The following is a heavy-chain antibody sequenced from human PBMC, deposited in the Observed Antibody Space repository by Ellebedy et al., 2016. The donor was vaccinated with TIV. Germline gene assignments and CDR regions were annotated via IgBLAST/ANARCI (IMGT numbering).Heavy chain of an antibody. D-gene: IGHD6-13*01. V-gene: IGHV1-46*01. Sequence: ASVKVSXXASGYTFTTFYMHWVRQAPGQGLEWMGIINPTGGSTTYAQKFQGRVTMTRDTSTSTVYMELSSLRSEDTAVYYCASRSRSGLVAVGNDYNAMDVWGQGTTVTVSS. CDR1: GYTFTTFY. CDR2: INPTGGST. J-gene: IGHJ6*02. CDR3: ASRSRSGLVAVGNDYNAMDV.